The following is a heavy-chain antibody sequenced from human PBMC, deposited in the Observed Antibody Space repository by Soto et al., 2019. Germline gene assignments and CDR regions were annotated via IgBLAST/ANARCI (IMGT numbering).Heavy chain of an antibody. CDR2: IFYTGST. J-gene: IGHJ3*02. D-gene: IGHD3-3*02. V-gene: IGHV4-30-4*01. CDR1: GGTINSGDYF. CDR3: VRYDRINMKPYSPEGFHI. Sequence: SETLSLTCSVSGGTINSGDYFWSWIRQPPGKGLEWIGSIFYTGSTYYSPSLKSRASMSMDTSKNQFSLRLSSVTAADTGVYYCVRYDRINMKPYSPEGFHIWGQGTMVTVSS.